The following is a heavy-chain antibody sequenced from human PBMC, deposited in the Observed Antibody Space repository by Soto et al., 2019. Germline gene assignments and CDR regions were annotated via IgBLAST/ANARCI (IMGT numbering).Heavy chain of an antibody. V-gene: IGHV3-15*01. J-gene: IGHJ3*02. Sequence: GALKLSCEASGFTFSNAWMSWVRQAPGKGLEWVGRIKSKTDGGRTDYAAPVKGRFTIARDDSKNTLYLQMNSLKTEDTAVYYCPTGSLQLDDAFDIWGQGTMVTVSS. CDR1: GFTFSNAW. CDR2: IKSKTDGGRT. D-gene: IGHD1-1*01. CDR3: PTGSLQLDDAFDI.